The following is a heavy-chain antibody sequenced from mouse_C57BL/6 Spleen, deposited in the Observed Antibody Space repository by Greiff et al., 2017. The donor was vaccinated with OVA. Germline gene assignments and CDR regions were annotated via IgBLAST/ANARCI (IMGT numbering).Heavy chain of an antibody. Sequence: VPLQQSGPELVKPGASVQISCKASGYTFTDYYMNWVKQSPGQSLEWIGDINPNNGGTSYNQKFKGKATLPVDKSSSTAYMELRSLTSEDSAVYDGADPYYYGSSVWDYWGQGTTLTVSS. D-gene: IGHD1-1*01. J-gene: IGHJ2*01. CDR3: ADPYYYGSSVWDY. V-gene: IGHV1-26*01. CDR2: INPNNGGT. CDR1: GYTFTDYY.